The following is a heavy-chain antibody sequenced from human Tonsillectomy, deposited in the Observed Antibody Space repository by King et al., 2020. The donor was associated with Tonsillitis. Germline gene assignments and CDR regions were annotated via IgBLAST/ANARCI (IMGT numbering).Heavy chain of an antibody. CDR3: ARPMTNFRGEKDRWFAP. J-gene: IGHJ5*02. Sequence: VQLVESGGGLVQPGGSLRLSCAASGFTFSTYWMHWVRQAPGKGLVWVSRINSDGTSTNYADSVKGRFTISRANAKNTLYLQMNSMRAEDTAVYDCARPMTNFRGEKDRWFAPWGQGTLVTVSS. CDR2: INSDGTST. D-gene: IGHD3-10*01. CDR1: GFTFSTYW. V-gene: IGHV3-74*01.